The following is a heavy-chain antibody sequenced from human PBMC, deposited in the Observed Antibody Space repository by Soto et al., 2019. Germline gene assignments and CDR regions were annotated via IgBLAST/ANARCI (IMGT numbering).Heavy chain of an antibody. J-gene: IGHJ3*02. D-gene: IGHD3-10*01. Sequence: SETLSLTCTVSGGSISSYYWSWIRQPPGKGLEWIGYIYYSGSTNYNPSLKSRVTISVDTSENQFSLKLSSVTAADTAVYYCARVSTYTDYYGSGIDAFDIWGQGTMVTV. CDR2: IYYSGST. CDR1: GGSISSYY. CDR3: ARVSTYTDYYGSGIDAFDI. V-gene: IGHV4-59*01.